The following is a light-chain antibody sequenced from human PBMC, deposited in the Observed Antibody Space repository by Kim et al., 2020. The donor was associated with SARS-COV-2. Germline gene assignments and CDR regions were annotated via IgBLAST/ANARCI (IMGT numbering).Light chain of an antibody. J-gene: IGLJ2*01. V-gene: IGLV2-18*02. Sequence: QSVTISCTGTSSDIGCYNGVSWYQQPPGTAPKLMIYEVSNRPSGVPDRFSGSKSGNTASLTISGLQTEDEADYYCSSYISSSTSVVFGGGTQLTVL. CDR1: SSDIGCYNG. CDR2: EVS. CDR3: SSYISSSTSVV.